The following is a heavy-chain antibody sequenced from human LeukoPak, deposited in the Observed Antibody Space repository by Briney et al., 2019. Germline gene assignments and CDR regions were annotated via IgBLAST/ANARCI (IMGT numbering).Heavy chain of an antibody. V-gene: IGHV3-15*03. CDR1: GFIFSDAW. D-gene: IGHD2-2*01. CDR2: IKSKGSGGTT. Sequence: GGSLRLSCTASGFIFSDAWMTWVRQAPGQGPEWVGRIKSKGSGGTTDYALSVKGRFTISRDDSQNTLYLQMNSLRTDDTAVYYCSKDLPLTRAWALKYWGQGALVTVSS. J-gene: IGHJ4*02. CDR3: SKDLPLTRAWALKY.